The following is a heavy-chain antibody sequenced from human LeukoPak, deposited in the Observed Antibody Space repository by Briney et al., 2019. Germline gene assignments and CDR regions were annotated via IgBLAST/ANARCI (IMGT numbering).Heavy chain of an antibody. CDR1: GGSISSYY. D-gene: IGHD3-10*01. J-gene: IGHJ5*02. V-gene: IGHV4-59*01. CDR3: ARDRTTMVRGVMMTYNWFDP. Sequence: PSETLSLTCTVSGGSISSYYWSWIRQPPGKGLEWIGYIYYSGSTNYNPSLKSRVTISVDTSKNQFSLKLSSVTAADTAVYYCARDRTTMVRGVMMTYNWFDPWGQGTLVTVSS. CDR2: IYYSGST.